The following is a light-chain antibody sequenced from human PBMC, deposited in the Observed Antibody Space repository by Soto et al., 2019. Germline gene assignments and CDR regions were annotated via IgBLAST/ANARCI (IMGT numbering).Light chain of an antibody. J-gene: IGLJ2*01. CDR3: SSYTSSSLPYVV. V-gene: IGLV2-14*01. CDR1: SSDVGGYNY. CDR2: EVS. Sequence: QSALTQPASVSGSPGQSITISCTGTSSDVGGYNYVSWYQQHPGKAPKLMIYEVSNRPSGVSNRFSGSKSGNTASLTISGLQAEDEADYYCSSYTSSSLPYVVFGGGTKLTVL.